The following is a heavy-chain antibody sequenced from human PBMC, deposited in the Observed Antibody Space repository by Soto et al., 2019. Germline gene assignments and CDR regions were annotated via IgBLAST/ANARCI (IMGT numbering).Heavy chain of an antibody. CDR1: GFTFSSYG. CDR3: AKEFEYSSSSAYYYYGMDV. D-gene: IGHD6-6*01. CDR2: ISYDGSNK. Sequence: QVQLVESGGGVVQPGRSLRLSCAASGFTFSSYGMHWVRQAPGKGLEWVAVISYDGSNKYYADSVKGRFTISRDNSKNTLYLQMKSLRAEDTAVYYCAKEFEYSSSSAYYYYGMDVWGQGTTVTVSS. V-gene: IGHV3-30*18. J-gene: IGHJ6*02.